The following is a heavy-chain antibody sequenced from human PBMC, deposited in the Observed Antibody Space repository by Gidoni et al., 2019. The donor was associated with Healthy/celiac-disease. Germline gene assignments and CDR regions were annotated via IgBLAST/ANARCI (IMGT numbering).Heavy chain of an antibody. D-gene: IGHD1-26*01. Sequence: EVQLVESGGGLVKPGGSLRLSCAASGFTFSNAWMSWVRQAPGKGLEWVGRIKSKTDGGTTDYAAPVKGRFTISRDDSKNTLYLQMNSLKTEDTAVYYCTTGPGSWDAFDIWGQGTMVTVSS. J-gene: IGHJ3*02. CDR2: IKSKTDGGTT. V-gene: IGHV3-15*01. CDR1: GFTFSNAW. CDR3: TTGPGSWDAFDI.